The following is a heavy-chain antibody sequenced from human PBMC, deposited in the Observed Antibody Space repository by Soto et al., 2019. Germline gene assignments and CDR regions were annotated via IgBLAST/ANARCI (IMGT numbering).Heavy chain of an antibody. CDR3: TRHAIIARLQYGTDV. D-gene: IGHD1-26*01. V-gene: IGHV4-59*02. Sequence: SETLSLTCTVSGGSVSGYYWSWIRQSPGRGLEWLGYIFYRGTTLYSPSVQSRLSITVDTSKNQFSLEMRSVTAADTAIYYCTRHAIIARLQYGTDVWGRGTTVTVSS. CDR1: GGSVSGYY. CDR2: IFYRGTT. J-gene: IGHJ6*02.